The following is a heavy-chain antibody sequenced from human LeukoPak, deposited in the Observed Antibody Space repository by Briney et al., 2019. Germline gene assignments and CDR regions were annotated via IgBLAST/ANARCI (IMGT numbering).Heavy chain of an antibody. J-gene: IGHJ4*02. CDR1: GYTFSNYD. CDR2: INAGNGNT. D-gene: IGHD6-13*01. CDR3: AILAAAGIFGGISI. Sequence: ASVKVSCKASGYTFSNYDMHWVRQAPGQRLEWMGWINAGNGNTKYSEKFQGRVTITRDTSASTVYMELSSLRSEDTAVFYCAILAAAGIFGGISIWGQGTLVTVSS. V-gene: IGHV1-3*01.